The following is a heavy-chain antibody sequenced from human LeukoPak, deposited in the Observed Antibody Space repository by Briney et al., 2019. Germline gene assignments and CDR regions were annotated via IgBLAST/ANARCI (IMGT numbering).Heavy chain of an antibody. CDR3: ARDPYSGNYGNYYYYYMDV. D-gene: IGHD1-26*01. CDR2: IKQDGSEK. V-gene: IGHV3-7*01. Sequence: PGRSLRLSCAASGFIFSSYWMSWVRQAPGKGLEWVANIKQDGSEKYYVDSVKGRFTISRDNAKNSLYLQMNSLRAEDTALYYCARDPYSGNYGNYYYYYMDVWGKGTTVTISS. J-gene: IGHJ6*03. CDR1: GFIFSSYW.